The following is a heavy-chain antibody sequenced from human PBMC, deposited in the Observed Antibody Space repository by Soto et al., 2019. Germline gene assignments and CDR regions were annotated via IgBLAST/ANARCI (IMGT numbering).Heavy chain of an antibody. CDR2: IDSGGGST. D-gene: IGHD4-4*01. J-gene: IGHJ5*02. CDR3: TKEHSNYPDNWFDP. Sequence: PGGSLRLSCAASGFRFSNYAMSWVRQAPGTGLEWVSAIDSGGGSTYYAASVKCRFSISRDNSMNTLYLQMNSLRAEDTAIYYCTKEHSNYPDNWFDPWGQGTLVTVSS. CDR1: GFRFSNYA. V-gene: IGHV3-23*01.